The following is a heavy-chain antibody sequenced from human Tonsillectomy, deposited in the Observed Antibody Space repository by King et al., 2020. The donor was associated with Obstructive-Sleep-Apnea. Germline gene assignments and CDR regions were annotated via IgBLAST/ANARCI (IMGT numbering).Heavy chain of an antibody. J-gene: IGHJ4*02. CDR3: ARDLPGDYVLDY. CDR2: IKQDGSEK. D-gene: IGHD4-17*01. Sequence: VKLVESGGGLVQPGGSLRLSCAASGFTLSSYWMSWVRKAPGKGLEWVANIKQDGSEKYYVDSVKGRFTISRDNAKKSLYLQMNSLRAEDTAVYYCARDLPGDYVLDYWGQGTLVTVSS. CDR1: GFTLSSYW. V-gene: IGHV3-7*01.